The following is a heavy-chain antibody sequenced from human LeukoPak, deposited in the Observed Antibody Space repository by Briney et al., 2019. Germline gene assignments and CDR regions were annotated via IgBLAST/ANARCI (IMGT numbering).Heavy chain of an antibody. CDR3: ARSSSGWYYFDY. CDR1: GGSINSTNYY. D-gene: IGHD6-19*01. CDR2: IYYSGST. V-gene: IGHV4-39*07. Sequence: SETPSLTCTVSGGSINSTNYYWGWIRQPPGKGLEWIGSIYYSGSTNYNPSLKSRVTISLDTSKNQFSLKLSSVTAADTAVYYCARSSSGWYYFDYWGQGTLVTVSS. J-gene: IGHJ4*02.